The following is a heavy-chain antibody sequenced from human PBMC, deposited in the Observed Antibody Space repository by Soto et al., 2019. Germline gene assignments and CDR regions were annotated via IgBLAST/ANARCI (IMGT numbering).Heavy chain of an antibody. D-gene: IGHD6-19*01. CDR2: IYSGGST. CDR1: GFTVSSNY. CDR3: ARGSGWYGDAFDI. V-gene: IGHV3-66*01. J-gene: IGHJ3*02. Sequence: PGGSLRLSCAASGFTVSSNYMSWVRRAPGKGLEWVSIIYSGGSTYYADSVKGRFTISRDNSTNTLYLQMNTLRADDTAVYYCARGSGWYGDAFDIWGQGTMVTVSS.